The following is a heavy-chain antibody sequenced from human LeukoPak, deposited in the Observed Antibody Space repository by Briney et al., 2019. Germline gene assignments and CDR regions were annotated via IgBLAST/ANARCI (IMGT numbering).Heavy chain of an antibody. D-gene: IGHD3-10*01. CDR1: GFIFSSYR. J-gene: IGHJ4*02. Sequence: GGSLRLSCAGSGFIFSSYRMNWVRQAPGKGLEWVSVIYSGGTTHYADSVKGRFAISRDDSKNTLCLQMNSLTVEDTAVYYCARDQEMVRAGLDYWGQGTLVTVSS. V-gene: IGHV3-53*01. CDR3: ARDQEMVRAGLDY. CDR2: IYSGGTT.